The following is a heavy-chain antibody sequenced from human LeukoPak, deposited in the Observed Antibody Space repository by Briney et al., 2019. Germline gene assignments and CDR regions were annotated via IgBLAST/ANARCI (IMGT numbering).Heavy chain of an antibody. CDR1: GYTFTSYD. CDR2: MNPNSGNT. CDR3: AGAWPMRKSLVLGLY. D-gene: IGHD6-13*01. V-gene: IGHV1-8*01. J-gene: IGHJ4*02. Sequence: ASVKVSCKASGYTFTSYDINWVRQATGQGLEWMGWMNPNSGNTGYAQKFQGRVTMTRNTSISTAYMELSSLRSEDTAVYYCAGAWPMRKSLVLGLYWGQGTLVTVSS.